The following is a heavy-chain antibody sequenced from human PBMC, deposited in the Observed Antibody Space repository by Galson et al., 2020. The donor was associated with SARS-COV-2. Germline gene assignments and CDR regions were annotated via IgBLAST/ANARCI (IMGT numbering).Heavy chain of an antibody. CDR2: ISGSGATT. J-gene: IGHJ4*02. CDR1: GFTFTTYA. D-gene: IGHD3-22*01. Sequence: GGSLRLSCAASGFTFTTYAMSWVRQAPGKGLEWVANISGSGATTYYADSAKGRFTISKDNSKNTLNLQINSLRLEDTAVYYCAKSSERVSITVYVVSFPEHFDYWGPGTLVTVSS. CDR3: AKSSERVSITVYVVSFPEHFDY. V-gene: IGHV3-23*01.